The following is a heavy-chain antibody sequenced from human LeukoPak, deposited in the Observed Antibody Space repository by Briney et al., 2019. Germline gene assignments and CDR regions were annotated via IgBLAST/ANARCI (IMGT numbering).Heavy chain of an antibody. Sequence: PSETLSLTCAVSGGSISSGDYSWSWIRQPPGKGLEWIGYIYHSGTTYYNPSLKSRVTISVDRSKNQFSLRLNSVTAADTAVHYCARSRTQNDVFDIWGQGTMVTVSS. CDR3: ARSRTQNDVFDI. V-gene: IGHV4-30-2*01. CDR1: GGSISSGDYS. J-gene: IGHJ3*02. CDR2: IYHSGTT.